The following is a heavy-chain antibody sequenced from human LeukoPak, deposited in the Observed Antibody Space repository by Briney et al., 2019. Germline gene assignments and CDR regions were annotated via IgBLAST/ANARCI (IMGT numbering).Heavy chain of an antibody. CDR3: AQDLGYCSTTSCLP. J-gene: IGHJ5*02. CDR1: GFTVSSYA. CDR2: ISGSGGST. V-gene: IGHV3-23*01. Sequence: GGSLRLSCAASGFTVSSYAMNWVRQAPGKGLEWVSSISGSGGSTYYADSVEGRFTISRDNYKKTLYLQMNSLRAEDTAIYYCAQDLGYCSTTSCLPWGQGTLVTVSS. D-gene: IGHD2-2*01.